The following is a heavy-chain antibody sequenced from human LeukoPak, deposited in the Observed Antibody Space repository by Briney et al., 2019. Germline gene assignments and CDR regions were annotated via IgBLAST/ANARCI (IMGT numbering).Heavy chain of an antibody. Sequence: GGSLRLSCAASGFTFSSYALHWVRQAPGKGLEWVAVIPYDGSNEYYADSVKGRSTISRDNSENTLYLQMNSLRAEDTAVYYCAKGTAMEDYYYYGMDVWGQGTTVTVSS. CDR2: IPYDGSNE. CDR1: GFTFSSYA. D-gene: IGHD5-18*01. J-gene: IGHJ6*02. V-gene: IGHV3-30*18. CDR3: AKGTAMEDYYYYGMDV.